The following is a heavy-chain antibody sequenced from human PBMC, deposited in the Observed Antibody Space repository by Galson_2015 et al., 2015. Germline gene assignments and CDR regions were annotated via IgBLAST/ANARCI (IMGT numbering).Heavy chain of an antibody. V-gene: IGHV3-7*01. CDR2: IKQDGSEK. CDR3: ASSGGWYFGY. D-gene: IGHD6-19*01. Sequence: SLRLSCAASGFTFSNYWMSWVRQAPGQGLEWVAKIKQDGSEKYYVDSVKGRFTISRDNAKNSLYLQMNSLRAEDTAVYYCASSGGWYFGYWGQGTLVTVSS. J-gene: IGHJ4*02. CDR1: GFTFSNYW.